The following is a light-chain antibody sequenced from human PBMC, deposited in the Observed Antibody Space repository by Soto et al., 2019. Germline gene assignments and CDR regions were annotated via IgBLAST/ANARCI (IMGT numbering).Light chain of an antibody. CDR3: QQLRT. CDR1: QGISSY. Sequence: DIQLTQSPSFLSASVGDRVTITCRASQGISSYLAWYQQKPEKAPKLLIYAASTLQSGVPSRFSGSGSGTEFTLTISSLQPEDFATYYCQQLRTFGPGTKVDIK. J-gene: IGKJ3*01. V-gene: IGKV1-9*01. CDR2: AAS.